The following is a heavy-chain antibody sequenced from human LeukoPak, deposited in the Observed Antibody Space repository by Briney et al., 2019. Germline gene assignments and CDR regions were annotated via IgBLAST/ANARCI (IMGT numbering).Heavy chain of an antibody. CDR1: GFTFSSYW. Sequence: GGSLRLSCAASGFTFSSYWMNWVRQAPGKGLVWVSRIASDGSSTTYADSVKGRFSISRDNAKNTLYLQMKSLRVEDTAVYYCARGRPHGNDYWGQGTLVTVSS. D-gene: IGHD4-23*01. V-gene: IGHV3-74*01. CDR3: ARGRPHGNDY. J-gene: IGHJ4*02. CDR2: IASDGSST.